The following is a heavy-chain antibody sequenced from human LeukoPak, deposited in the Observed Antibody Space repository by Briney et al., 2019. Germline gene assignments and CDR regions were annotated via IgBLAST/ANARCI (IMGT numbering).Heavy chain of an antibody. CDR3: ARERGGLGNAFDI. V-gene: IGHV3-30*04. CDR2: ISYDGKKD. D-gene: IGHD3/OR15-3a*01. CDR1: GFTFNNYA. Sequence: GGSLRLSCAASGFTFNNYAMSWVRQTPDRVLEWVASISYDGKKDFYGDSVKGRFTISRDSSGNMVHLQMSRLRIEDTAVYFCARERGGLGNAFDIWGQGTMVTVSS. J-gene: IGHJ3*02.